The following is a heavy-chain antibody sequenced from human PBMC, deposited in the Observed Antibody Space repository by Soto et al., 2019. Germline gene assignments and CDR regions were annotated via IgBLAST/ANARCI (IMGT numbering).Heavy chain of an antibody. Sequence: GGSLRLSCVASGFTFSSYSMNWVRQAPGKGLEWVSSISSSSSYIYYADSVKGRFTISRDNAKNSLYLQMNSLRAEDTAVYYCARNKAVRAIFGVVIISGGDYWGQGTLVTVSS. D-gene: IGHD3-3*01. J-gene: IGHJ4*02. CDR3: ARNKAVRAIFGVVIISGGDY. CDR2: ISSSSSYI. CDR1: GFTFSSYS. V-gene: IGHV3-21*01.